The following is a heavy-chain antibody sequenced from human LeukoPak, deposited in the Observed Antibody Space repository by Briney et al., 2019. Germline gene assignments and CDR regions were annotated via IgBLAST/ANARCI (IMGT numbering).Heavy chain of an antibody. Sequence: GGSLRLSCAASGFTFSSYGMHWVRQAPGKGLEWVAFIRYDGSNKYYADSVKGRFTISRDNSKNTLYLQMNSLRAEDTAVYYCAKGWYCSGTSCYTGRDFDYWGQGTLVTVSS. CDR1: GFTFSSYG. CDR2: IRYDGSNK. D-gene: IGHD2-2*02. V-gene: IGHV3-30*02. J-gene: IGHJ4*02. CDR3: AKGWYCSGTSCYTGRDFDY.